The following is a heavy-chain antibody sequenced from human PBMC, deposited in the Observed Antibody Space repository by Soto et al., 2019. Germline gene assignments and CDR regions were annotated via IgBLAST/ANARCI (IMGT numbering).Heavy chain of an antibody. Sequence: GGSLRLSCAASGFTFSSYAMGWVRQAPGKGLEWLSYISSSSNTIFYADSVKGRFTISRDSANSPLYLQLNSLRDDDTAVYFCARGLGWRRGPFDFWGQGTPVTVSS. V-gene: IGHV3-48*02. CDR3: ARGLGWRRGPFDF. CDR2: ISSSSNTI. J-gene: IGHJ4*02. D-gene: IGHD2-21*01. CDR1: GFTFSSYA.